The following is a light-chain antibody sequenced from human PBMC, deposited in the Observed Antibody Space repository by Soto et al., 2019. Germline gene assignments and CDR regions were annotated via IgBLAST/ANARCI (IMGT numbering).Light chain of an antibody. CDR2: GTS. V-gene: IGKV3-15*01. Sequence: EIVMTQSPATLSVSPGERATLSCRASQSIAGKLAWYQQKPGQAPRLLIYGTSTRATGIPARFSASGSGTEFTLTISSLQSEDFAVYYCQQYNDWPLTFGQGTKVEIK. CDR3: QQYNDWPLT. CDR1: QSIAGK. J-gene: IGKJ1*01.